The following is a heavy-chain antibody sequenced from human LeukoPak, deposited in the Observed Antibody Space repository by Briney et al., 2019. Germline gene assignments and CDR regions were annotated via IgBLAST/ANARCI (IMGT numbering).Heavy chain of an antibody. CDR3: ARDCSSTSCWQFDY. CDR1: GFTFSSYG. J-gene: IGHJ4*02. Sequence: GGSLRLSCAASGFTFSSYGMHWVRQAPGKGLEWVAVIWCDGSNKYYADSVKGRFTISRDNSKNTLYLQMNSLRAEDTAVYYCARDCSSTSCWQFDYWGQGTLVTVSS. V-gene: IGHV3-33*01. CDR2: IWCDGSNK. D-gene: IGHD2-2*01.